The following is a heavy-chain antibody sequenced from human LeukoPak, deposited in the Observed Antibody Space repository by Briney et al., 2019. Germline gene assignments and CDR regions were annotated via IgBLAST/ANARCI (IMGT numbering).Heavy chain of an antibody. V-gene: IGHV3-7*01. CDR1: GFTFSSYW. J-gene: IGHJ4*02. CDR2: KKQDGSEK. Sequence: GGSLRLSCAASGFTFSSYWMSWVRQAPGKGLEWVANKKQDGSEKYYVDSVKGRFNISRDNAKNSLYLKMNSLRAEDTAVYYCARGFYSYGLLAFDYWGQGTLVTVSS. CDR3: ARGFYSYGLLAFDY. D-gene: IGHD5-18*01.